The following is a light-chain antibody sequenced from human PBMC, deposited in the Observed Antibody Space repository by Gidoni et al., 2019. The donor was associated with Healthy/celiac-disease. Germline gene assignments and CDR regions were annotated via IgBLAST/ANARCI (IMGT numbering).Light chain of an antibody. CDR2: GAS. J-gene: IGKJ2*01. CDR1: QSVSSN. CDR3: QQYNNWPPYT. Sequence: EIVIPQSPDTLSVSPGERATLSCRASQSVSSNLAWYQQKPGQAPRLLIYGASSRATGIPARFSGSGSRTEYTLTISSLQSEDFAVYYWQQYNNWPPYTFGQXTKLEIK. V-gene: IGKV3-15*01.